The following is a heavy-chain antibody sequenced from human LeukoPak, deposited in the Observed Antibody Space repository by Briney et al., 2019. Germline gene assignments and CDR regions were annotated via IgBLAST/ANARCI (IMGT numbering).Heavy chain of an antibody. V-gene: IGHV4-39*01. CDR1: GGSISSSSYY. D-gene: IGHD3/OR15-3a*01. J-gene: IGHJ4*02. CDR3: ARQTGSGLFILP. CDR2: IYYSGST. Sequence: LSETLSLTCNVSGGSISSSSYYWGWIRQPPGKGLEWIGSIYYSGSTYYNPSLKSRVTISVDTSKNQFSLRLTSVTAADTAVYYCARQTGSGLFILPGGQGTLVTVSS.